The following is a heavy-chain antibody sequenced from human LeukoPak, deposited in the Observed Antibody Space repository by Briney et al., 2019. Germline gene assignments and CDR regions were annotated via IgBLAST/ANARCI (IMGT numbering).Heavy chain of an antibody. CDR1: GYTFTSYA. Sequence: ASVKVSCKASGYTFTSYAITWVRQAPGQGLEWMGWISGVNGNTNYAQRFQGRVTMTTDTATSTAYMELRSLRSDDTAVYYCARDERGYDSKGHYYYYGMDVWGQGTTVTVSS. V-gene: IGHV1-18*01. CDR2: ISGVNGNT. D-gene: IGHD5-12*01. J-gene: IGHJ6*02. CDR3: ARDERGYDSKGHYYYYGMDV.